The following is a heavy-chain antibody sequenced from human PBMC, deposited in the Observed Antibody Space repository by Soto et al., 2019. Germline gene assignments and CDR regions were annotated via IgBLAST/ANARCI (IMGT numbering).Heavy chain of an antibody. J-gene: IGHJ4*02. Sequence: QLQLQESGPGLVKPSETLSLTCTVSGGSISSSSYYWGWIRQPPGKGLEWIGSIYYSGSTYYNPSLKSRVTISVDTSKNQFALKLGSVTAADTAVYYCASPIRYCSSTSCARIDYWGQGTLVTVSS. CDR1: GGSISSSSYY. CDR2: IYYSGST. V-gene: IGHV4-39*01. D-gene: IGHD2-2*01. CDR3: ASPIRYCSSTSCARIDY.